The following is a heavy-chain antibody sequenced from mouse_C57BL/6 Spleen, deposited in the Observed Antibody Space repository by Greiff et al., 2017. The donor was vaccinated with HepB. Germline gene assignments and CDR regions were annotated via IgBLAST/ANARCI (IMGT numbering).Heavy chain of an antibody. J-gene: IGHJ2*01. Sequence: VKLQQSGAELVRPGASVTLSCKASGYTFTDYEMHWVKQTPVHGLEWIGAIDPETGGTAYNQKFKGKAILTADKSSSTAYMELRSLTSEDSAVYYCTRPTTVVGDYWGQGTTLTVSS. V-gene: IGHV1-15*01. CDR3: TRPTTVVGDY. CDR1: GYTFTDYE. D-gene: IGHD1-1*01. CDR2: IDPETGGT.